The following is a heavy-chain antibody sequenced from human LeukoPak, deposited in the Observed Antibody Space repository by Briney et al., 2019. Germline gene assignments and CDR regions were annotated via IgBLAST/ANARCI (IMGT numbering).Heavy chain of an antibody. J-gene: IGHJ5*02. CDR1: GGSVSSFY. Sequence: SETPSLTCTVSGGSVSSFYWSWIRQPPGKRLEWIGYSYYSGSTNYNPSLKSRVTISIDTSKNQVSLNLKSVTAADTAVYYCARGGYGYFTSRNYFDPWGQGTLVIVSS. V-gene: IGHV4-59*02. D-gene: IGHD5-18*01. CDR3: ARGGYGYFTSRNYFDP. CDR2: SYYSGST.